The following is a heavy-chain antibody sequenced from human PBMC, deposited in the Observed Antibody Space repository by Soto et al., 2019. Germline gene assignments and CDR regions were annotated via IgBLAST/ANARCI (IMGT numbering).Heavy chain of an antibody. Sequence: VQLVQSGPEVKKPGASVKVSCKASGYTFTSFGITWVRQAPGQDLEWMGWISAYNGDTNYSPRLQGRVTMTTDTSTSTVYMELKCLKSDDTAVYYCARDQEYSTSGLYWFDLWGQGTLVTVSS. CDR3: ARDQEYSTSGLYWFDL. CDR2: ISAYNGDT. D-gene: IGHD6-6*01. J-gene: IGHJ5*02. V-gene: IGHV1-18*04. CDR1: GYTFTSFG.